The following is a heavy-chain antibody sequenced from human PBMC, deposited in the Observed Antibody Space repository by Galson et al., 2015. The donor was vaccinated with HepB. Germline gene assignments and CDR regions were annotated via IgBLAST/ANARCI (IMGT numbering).Heavy chain of an antibody. D-gene: IGHD3-10*01. Sequence: SLRLSCAASGFTFSSYGMHWVRQAPGKGLEWVAVISYDGSNKYYADSVKGRFTISRDNSKNTLYLQMNSLRAEDTAVYYCANHPGLLWFGESYLHDYWGQGTLVTVSS. V-gene: IGHV3-30*18. CDR1: GFTFSSYG. J-gene: IGHJ4*02. CDR3: ANHPGLLWFGESYLHDY. CDR2: ISYDGSNK.